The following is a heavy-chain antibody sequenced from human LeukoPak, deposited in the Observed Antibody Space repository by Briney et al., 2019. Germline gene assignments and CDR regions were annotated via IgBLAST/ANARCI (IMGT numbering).Heavy chain of an antibody. CDR3: ACLGSGFDY. CDR1: GYSFTGYY. J-gene: IGHJ4*02. Sequence: ASVKVSCKASGYSFTGYYMHWVRQAPGQGLEWMGWISAYNGNTNYAQKLQGRVTMTTDTSTSTAYMELRSLRSDDTAVYYCACLGSGFDYWGQGTLVTVSS. CDR2: ISAYNGNT. V-gene: IGHV1-18*04. D-gene: IGHD1-26*01.